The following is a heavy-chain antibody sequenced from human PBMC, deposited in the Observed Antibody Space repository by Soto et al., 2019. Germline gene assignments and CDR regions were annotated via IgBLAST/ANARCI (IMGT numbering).Heavy chain of an antibody. CDR1: GFTFSTYS. CDR3: ARGKMSTSFFDY. CDR2: ISSTSSYI. V-gene: IGHV3-21*01. Sequence: EVQLVESGGGLVKPGGSLRLSCAASGFTFSTYSMKWVRQAPGKGLEWVSSISSTSSYIYYLDSVKGRFTVSRDNALNSLYLQMSSLRAEDTAVYYCARGKMSTSFFDYWGLGTLVTVSS. D-gene: IGHD1-1*01. J-gene: IGHJ4*02.